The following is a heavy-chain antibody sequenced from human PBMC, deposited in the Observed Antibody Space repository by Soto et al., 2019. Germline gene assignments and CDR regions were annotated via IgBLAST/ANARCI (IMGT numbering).Heavy chain of an antibody. V-gene: IGHV4-39*01. CDR2: IYYSGST. Sequence: PSETLSLTCTVSGGSISSSSYYWGWIRQPPGKGLEWIGSIYYSGSTYYNPSLKSRVTISVDTSKNQFSLKLSSVTAADTAVYYCARNRIAVAGWFDPWGQGTLVTVSS. D-gene: IGHD6-19*01. CDR3: ARNRIAVAGWFDP. J-gene: IGHJ5*02. CDR1: GGSISSSSYY.